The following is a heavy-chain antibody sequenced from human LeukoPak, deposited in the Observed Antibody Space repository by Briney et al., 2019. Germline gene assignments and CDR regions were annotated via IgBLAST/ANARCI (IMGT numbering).Heavy chain of an antibody. V-gene: IGHV3-7*01. D-gene: IGHD1-26*01. CDR2: IKQDGGEK. Sequence: ESLRLSCAASGFTFDMYWMSWVRQAPGKGLEWVATIKQDGGEKYYVDSVKGRFTISRDNAKNSLYLQMNSLRAEDTAVYYCARDDRYLGAFDIWGQGTMVTVSS. CDR3: ARDDRYLGAFDI. J-gene: IGHJ3*02. CDR1: GFTFDMYW.